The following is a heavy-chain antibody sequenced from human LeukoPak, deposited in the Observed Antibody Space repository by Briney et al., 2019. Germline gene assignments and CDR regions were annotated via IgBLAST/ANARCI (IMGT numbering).Heavy chain of an antibody. Sequence: EASVKVPCKASGYTFTGYYMHWVRQAPGQGLEWMGWINPTSGDTKYAQKFQGRVTMTRDTSIATAYMELRTLKSDDTAFYYCARRSSVESSWPYDFWGQGTLVTVAS. V-gene: IGHV1-2*02. CDR2: INPTSGDT. CDR1: GYTFTGYY. CDR3: ARRSSVESSWPYDF. J-gene: IGHJ4*02. D-gene: IGHD2-2*01.